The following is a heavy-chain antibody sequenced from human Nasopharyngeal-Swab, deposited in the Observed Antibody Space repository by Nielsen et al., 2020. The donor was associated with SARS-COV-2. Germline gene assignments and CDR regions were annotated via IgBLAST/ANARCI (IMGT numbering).Heavy chain of an antibody. V-gene: IGHV3-23*01. J-gene: IGHJ6*02. CDR2: IRADGTSSAIST. CDR3: AKDKATFCTSSVCYFGMDV. CDR1: GFNFGNFA. D-gene: IGHD2-8*01. Sequence: GESLKISCAASGFNFGNFAMSWVRQAPGKGLEWVATIRADGTSSAISTYYAESVKGRLTISRDSAHDILHLQMNSLRAEDSALYYCAKDKATFCTSSVCYFGMDVWGQGTTVTVSS.